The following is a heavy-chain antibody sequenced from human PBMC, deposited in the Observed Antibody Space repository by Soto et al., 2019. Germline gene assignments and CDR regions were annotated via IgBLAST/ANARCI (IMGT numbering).Heavy chain of an antibody. J-gene: IGHJ6*02. CDR3: ATGAYCGGGSCSDYYYYYYGMDL. CDR1: GFTFRSSA. CDR2: LVVGTGNT. Sequence: SVKVSCKTSGFTFRSSAVQWVRQARGQRLEWIGWLVVGTGNTNYAQKFQQRVTISSDRSTNTVSMELSSLTSEDTAVYYCATGAYCGGGSCSDYYYYYYGMDLWGQGTTVTVSS. D-gene: IGHD2-15*01. V-gene: IGHV1-58*01.